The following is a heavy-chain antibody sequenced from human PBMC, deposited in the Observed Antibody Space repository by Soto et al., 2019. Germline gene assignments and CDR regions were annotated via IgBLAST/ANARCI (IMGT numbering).Heavy chain of an antibody. CDR2: LYTRGTT. D-gene: IGHD3-16*01. J-gene: IGHJ4*02. CDR3: AKGGTYYFDS. V-gene: IGHV4-4*07. CDR1: GASISNFY. Sequence: TLSLTCSVSGASISNFYWSWIRQSAGKGLEWIGRLYTRGTTDYNPSLKSRVTMSIDTSKNRVSLSLTSVTAADTAVYYCAKGGTYYFDSWGQGIVVTVSS.